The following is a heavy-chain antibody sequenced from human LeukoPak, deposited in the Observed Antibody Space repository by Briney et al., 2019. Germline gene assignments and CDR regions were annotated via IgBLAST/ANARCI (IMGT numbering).Heavy chain of an antibody. V-gene: IGHV3-48*03. J-gene: IGHJ2*01. CDR1: GFTFSSYD. CDR3: AKGYIIAGRQWYLDL. CDR2: ITNSGTST. D-gene: IGHD6-13*01. Sequence: GGSLRLSCAASGFTFSSYDMNWVRQAPGKGLEWVSYITNSGTSTYYADSLRGRFTISRDNAKNSLYLQMNSLRAEDAAVYYCAKGYIIAGRQWYLDLWGRGTLVGVSS.